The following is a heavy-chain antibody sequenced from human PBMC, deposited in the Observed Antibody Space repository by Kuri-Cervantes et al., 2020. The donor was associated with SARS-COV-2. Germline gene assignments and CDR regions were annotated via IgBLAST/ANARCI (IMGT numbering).Heavy chain of an antibody. Sequence: LRLSCAVYGGSFSGYSWSWIRQPPGKGLEWIGYIYHSGSTYYNPSLKSRVTISVDRSKNQFSLKLSSVTAADTAVYYCARGAARPYYYYGMDVWGQGTTVTASS. D-gene: IGHD6-6*01. V-gene: IGHV4-30-2*01. CDR2: IYHSGST. CDR1: GGSFSGYS. J-gene: IGHJ6*02. CDR3: ARGAARPYYYYGMDV.